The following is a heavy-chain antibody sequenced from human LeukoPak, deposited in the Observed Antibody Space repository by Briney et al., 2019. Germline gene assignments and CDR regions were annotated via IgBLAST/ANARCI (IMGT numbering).Heavy chain of an antibody. V-gene: IGHV1-2*02. D-gene: IGHD6-19*01. CDR1: GYTFTSYY. CDR2: INPNSGGT. CDR3: ASDRANSSGWWGVLN. Sequence: RASVKVSCKASGYTFTSYYMHWVRQAPGQGLEWMGWINPNSGGTNYAQKFQGRVTMTRDTSISTAYMELSRLRSDDTAVYYCASDRANSSGWWGVLNWGQGTLVTVSS. J-gene: IGHJ4*02.